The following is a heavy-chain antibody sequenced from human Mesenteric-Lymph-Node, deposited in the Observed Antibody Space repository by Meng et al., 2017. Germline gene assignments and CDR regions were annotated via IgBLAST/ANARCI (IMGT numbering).Heavy chain of an antibody. CDR2: VDPEDDET. V-gene: IGHV1-69-2*01. Sequence: EVQLGQHGAEVKKPGATVNISVTLSGYTFTDYHMHWVQQAPGKGLEWMGLVDPEDDETMYAEKFQGRITITADTSTDTAYMELSSLRSDDTAVYYCAISLQYRLRYFDSWGQGTLVTVSS. D-gene: IGHD4-11*01. CDR1: GYTFTDYH. CDR3: AISLQYRLRYFDS. J-gene: IGHJ4*02.